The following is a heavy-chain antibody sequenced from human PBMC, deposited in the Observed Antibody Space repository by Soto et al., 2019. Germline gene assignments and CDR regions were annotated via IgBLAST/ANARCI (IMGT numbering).Heavy chain of an antibody. J-gene: IGHJ6*02. CDR2: INPKSGGT. D-gene: IGHD2-8*01. Sequence: ASVKVSCKASGYSFTDYHIHWVRQAPGQGLEWLGRINPKSGGTSTAQKFQGWVTMTTDTSISTASMELTRLTSDDTAISYCARGDSTDCSNGVCSFFYNHDMDVWGQGTTVTVSS. V-gene: IGHV1-2*04. CDR1: GYSFTDYH. CDR3: ARGDSTDCSNGVCSFFYNHDMDV.